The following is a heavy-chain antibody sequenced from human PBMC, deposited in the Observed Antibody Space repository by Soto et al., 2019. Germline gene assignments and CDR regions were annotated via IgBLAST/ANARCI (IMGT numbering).Heavy chain of an antibody. CDR2: ISGSGGST. CDR1: GFTFSSYA. CDR3: AKDPGMGAAAVPGNWFDP. V-gene: IGHV3-23*01. D-gene: IGHD6-19*01. J-gene: IGHJ5*02. Sequence: EVQLLESGGGLVQPGGSLRLSCAASGFTFSSYAMSWVRQAPGKGLEWVSAISGSGGSTYYADSVKGRFTISRDNSKNTLYLQMNSLRAEDTAVYYCAKDPGMGAAAVPGNWFDPWGQGTLVTVSS.